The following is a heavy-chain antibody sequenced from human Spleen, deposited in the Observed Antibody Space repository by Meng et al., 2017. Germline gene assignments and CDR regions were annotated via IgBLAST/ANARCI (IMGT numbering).Heavy chain of an antibody. Sequence: SYAMSWVRQAPGKGLEWVSAISGSGGSTYYADSVKGRFTISRDNSKNTLYLQMNSLRAEDTAVFYCAKGGLNYLDYWGQGTLVTVSS. CDR1: SYA. CDR3: AKGGLNYLDY. J-gene: IGHJ4*02. D-gene: IGHD2-15*01. V-gene: IGHV3-23*01. CDR2: ISGSGGST.